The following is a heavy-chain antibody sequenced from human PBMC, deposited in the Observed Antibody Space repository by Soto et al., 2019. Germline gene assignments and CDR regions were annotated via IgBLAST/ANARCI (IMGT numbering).Heavy chain of an antibody. CDR3: ARDAFGEAHRQEKYFQH. CDR1: GFTFSTYT. D-gene: IGHD3-10*01. Sequence: QVQLVESGGGVVQLGRSLRLSCAASGFTFSTYTLHWVRQAPGKGLEWVAVTSYDGNKKFYAGSVKGRFTISRDNSKNTLDLQMNSLRTDDTAVYFCARDAFGEAHRQEKYFQHWGQGTLVTVSS. J-gene: IGHJ1*01. CDR2: TSYDGNKK. V-gene: IGHV3-30*04.